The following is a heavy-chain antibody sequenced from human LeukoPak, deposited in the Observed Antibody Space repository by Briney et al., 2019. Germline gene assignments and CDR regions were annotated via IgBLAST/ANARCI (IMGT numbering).Heavy chain of an antibody. Sequence: SGTLSLTCAVSGGSISSSNWWSWVRQPPGKGLEWIGEIHHSRSTNYNPSLKSRVTISVDKSKNQFSLKLSSVTAADTAVYYCARGLPWSSGYGAFDIWGQGTMVTVSS. D-gene: IGHD3-22*01. J-gene: IGHJ3*02. CDR1: GGSISSSNW. CDR3: ARGLPWSSGYGAFDI. V-gene: IGHV4-4*02. CDR2: IHHSRST.